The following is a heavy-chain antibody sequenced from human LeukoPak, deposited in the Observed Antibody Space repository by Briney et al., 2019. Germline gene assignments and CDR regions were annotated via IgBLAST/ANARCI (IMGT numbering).Heavy chain of an antibody. J-gene: IGHJ4*02. V-gene: IGHV4-39*01. CDR1: GGSISSSSYY. CDR2: IYYSGST. Sequence: SETLSLACTVSGGSISSSSYYWGWIRQPPGKGLEWIGSIYYSGSTYYNPSLKSRVTISVDTSKNQFSLRLSSVTAADTAIYYCARAVSGRFDYWGQGTLVTVSS. D-gene: IGHD6-19*01. CDR3: ARAVSGRFDY.